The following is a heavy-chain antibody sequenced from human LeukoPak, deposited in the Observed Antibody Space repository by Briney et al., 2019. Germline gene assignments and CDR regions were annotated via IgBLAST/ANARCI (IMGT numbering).Heavy chain of an antibody. CDR2: TSSSDAGT. V-gene: IGHV3-23*01. CDR3: AKAWGAVAGTFYFDY. CDR1: GFTLSSYA. D-gene: IGHD6-19*01. J-gene: IGHJ4*02. Sequence: PGGSLRLSCAASGFTLSSYAMSWVRQAPGKGLEWVSATSSSDAGTYYAESVRGRFTISRDNSKNTLFLQMNSLRADDTAIYYCAKAWGAVAGTFYFDYWGQGTLVTVSS.